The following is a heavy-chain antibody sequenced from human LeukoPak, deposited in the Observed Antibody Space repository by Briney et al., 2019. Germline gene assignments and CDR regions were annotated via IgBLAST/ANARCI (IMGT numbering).Heavy chain of an antibody. Sequence: GASVKVSCKASGGTFSSYAISWVRQAPGQGLEWMGRIIPIFGTANYAQKFQGRVTITTDESTSTAYMELSSPRSEDTAVYYCARDGEMGATRYWGQGTLVTVSS. CDR3: ARDGEMGATRY. J-gene: IGHJ4*02. D-gene: IGHD1-26*01. CDR2: IIPIFGTA. CDR1: GGTFSSYA. V-gene: IGHV1-69*05.